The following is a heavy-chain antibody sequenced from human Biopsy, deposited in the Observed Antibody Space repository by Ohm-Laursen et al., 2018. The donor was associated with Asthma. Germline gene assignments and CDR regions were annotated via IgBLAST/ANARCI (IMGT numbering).Heavy chain of an antibody. CDR3: ARAVDYSHYYGIDI. J-gene: IGHJ6*02. D-gene: IGHD3-10*01. Sequence: ASVKVSCKASGYTFNSAGITWVRQAPGQELEWMGWISVYNGNTKVAQKLQDRVTMITDTSTSTAYMELRSLRSDNTAVYFCARAVDYSHYYGIDIWGQGTTVTVS. CDR1: GYTFNSAG. CDR2: ISVYNGNT. V-gene: IGHV1-18*01.